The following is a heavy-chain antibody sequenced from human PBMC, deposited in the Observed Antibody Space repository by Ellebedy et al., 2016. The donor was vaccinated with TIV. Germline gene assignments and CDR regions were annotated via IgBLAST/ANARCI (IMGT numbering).Heavy chain of an antibody. Sequence: GGSLRLSCAAPGFTFSSYAMSWVRQAPGKGLEWVSAISGSGGSTYYADSVKGRFTISRDNAKNSLYLQMNSLRAEDTAVYYCAREGHDVLTGYRKYYFDYWGQGTLVTVSS. CDR1: GFTFSSYA. CDR3: AREGHDVLTGYRKYYFDY. CDR2: ISGSGGST. J-gene: IGHJ4*02. V-gene: IGHV3-23*01. D-gene: IGHD3-9*01.